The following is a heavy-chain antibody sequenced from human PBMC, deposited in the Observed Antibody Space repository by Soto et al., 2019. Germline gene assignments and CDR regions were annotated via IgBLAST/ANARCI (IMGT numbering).Heavy chain of an antibody. J-gene: IGHJ4*02. CDR3: ARGIQLWTITYYFDY. CDR1: GLSISSYY. V-gene: IGHV4-59*01. Sequence: PSETLSLTCTGSGLSISSYYLSWIRQPPGKGLEWIGYIYYSGSTNYNPSLKSRVTISVDTPKNQFSLKLSAVTAADTAVYYCARGIQLWTITYYFDYWGQGTLVTVSS. CDR2: IYYSGST. D-gene: IGHD5-18*01.